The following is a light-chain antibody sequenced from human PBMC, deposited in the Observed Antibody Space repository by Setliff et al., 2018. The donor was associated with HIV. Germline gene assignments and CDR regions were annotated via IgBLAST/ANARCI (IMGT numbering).Light chain of an antibody. V-gene: IGLV2-14*03. CDR3: SSYRRTNTWV. Sequence: QSVLTQPASVSGSLGQSITIFCIGTSGDIGVYEYVSWYQQHPGEAPKLMIYEVSNRPSGVSNRFSGSKSGNTASLTISGLQAEDEADYFCSSYRRTNTWVFGGGTQLTVL. CDR1: SGDIGVYEY. J-gene: IGLJ3*02. CDR2: EVS.